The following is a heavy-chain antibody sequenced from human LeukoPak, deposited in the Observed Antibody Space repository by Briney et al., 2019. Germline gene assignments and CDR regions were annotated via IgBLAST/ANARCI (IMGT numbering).Heavy chain of an antibody. V-gene: IGHV4-39*07. CDR2: IYYSGST. CDR1: GGSISSSSYY. CDR3: ARGGGLDYYYYYMDV. D-gene: IGHD6-6*01. Sequence: SETLSLTCTVSGGSISSSSYYWGWIRQPPGKGLEWIGSIYYSGSTYYNPSLKSRVTISVDTSKNQFSLKLSSVTAADTAVYYCARGGGLDYYYYYMDVWGKGTTVTISS. J-gene: IGHJ6*03.